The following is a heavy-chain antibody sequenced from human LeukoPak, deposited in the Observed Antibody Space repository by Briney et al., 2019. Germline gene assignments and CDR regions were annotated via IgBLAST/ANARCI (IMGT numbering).Heavy chain of an antibody. CDR3: ARDPSGYYDSSGYPDEGY. V-gene: IGHV3-48*02. CDR2: ISSSSSTI. CDR1: GFTFSSYS. J-gene: IGHJ4*02. D-gene: IGHD3-22*01. Sequence: QAGGSLRLSCAASGFTFSSYSMNWDRQAPGKGLEWVSYISSSSSTIYYADSVKGRFTISRDNAKNSLYLQMNSLRDEDTAVYYCARDPSGYYDSSGYPDEGYWGQGTLVTVSS.